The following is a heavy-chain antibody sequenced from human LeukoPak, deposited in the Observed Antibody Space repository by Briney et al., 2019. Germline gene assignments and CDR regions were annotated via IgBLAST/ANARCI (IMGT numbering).Heavy chain of an antibody. Sequence: GGSLRLSCEASGLAFSRHAMTWVRQAPGKGLEWVSGITYNGGSTYYAESVKGRFTIFRDNSKNTLYLQMNNLRAEDTALYYCATRPASETYYGVLDYWGQGTLVTVSS. CDR3: ATRPASETYYGVLDY. V-gene: IGHV3-23*01. J-gene: IGHJ4*02. CDR1: GLAFSRHA. D-gene: IGHD3-16*01. CDR2: ITYNGGST.